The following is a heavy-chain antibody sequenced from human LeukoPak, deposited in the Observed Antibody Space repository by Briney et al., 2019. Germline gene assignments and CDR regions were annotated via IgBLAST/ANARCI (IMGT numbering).Heavy chain of an antibody. CDR1: GFTFSSYS. CDR3: ARGVALGGLRYFDWFDY. Sequence: PGGSLRLSCAASGFTFSSYSMNWVRQAPGKGLEWVSYISSSSSTIYYADSVKGRFTISRDNAKNSLYLQMNSLRDEDTAVYYCARGVALGGLRYFDWFDYWSQGTLVTVSS. CDR2: ISSSSSTI. V-gene: IGHV3-48*02. J-gene: IGHJ4*02. D-gene: IGHD3-9*01.